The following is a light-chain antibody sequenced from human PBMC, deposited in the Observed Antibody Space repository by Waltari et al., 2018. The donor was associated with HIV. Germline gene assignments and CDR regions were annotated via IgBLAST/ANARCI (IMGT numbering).Light chain of an antibody. J-gene: IGLJ2*01. Sequence: QSVLTRPPSASGTPGQRVTISCSGSSSSIGTNTVSWYQQLPGTAPKLLIYSSHQRPSGVPDRFSGSKSGTSASLAISRLQSEDEADYYCAAWDDSLNDVVFGGGTKLTVL. CDR3: AAWDDSLNDVV. V-gene: IGLV1-44*01. CDR1: SSSIGTNT. CDR2: SSH.